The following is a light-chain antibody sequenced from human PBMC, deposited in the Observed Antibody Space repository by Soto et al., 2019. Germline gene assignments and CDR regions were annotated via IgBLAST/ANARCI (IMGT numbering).Light chain of an antibody. Sequence: DIQMTQSPSSLSASLGDRVTMACQASQDISNYLNWYQQKPGKAPKLLIYKASTLKSGVPSRFSGSGSGTEFTLTISSLQPDDFATYYCQHYNSYSEAFGQGTKVDIK. CDR3: QHYNSYSEA. V-gene: IGKV1-5*03. J-gene: IGKJ1*01. CDR2: KAS. CDR1: QDISNY.